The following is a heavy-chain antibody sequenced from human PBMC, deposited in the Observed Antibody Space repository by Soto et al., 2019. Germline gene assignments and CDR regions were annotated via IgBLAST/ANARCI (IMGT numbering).Heavy chain of an antibody. Sequence: ETLSLTCAVYGGSFSGYYWSWIRQPPGKGLEWIGEINHSGSTNYNPSLKSRVTISVDTSKNQFSLKLSSVTAADTAVYYCAASAVAGMFDYWGQGTLVTVSS. CDR1: GGSFSGYY. V-gene: IGHV4-34*01. CDR3: AASAVAGMFDY. D-gene: IGHD6-19*01. CDR2: INHSGST. J-gene: IGHJ4*02.